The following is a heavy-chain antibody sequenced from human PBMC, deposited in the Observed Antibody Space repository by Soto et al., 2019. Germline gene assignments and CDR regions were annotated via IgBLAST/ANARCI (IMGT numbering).Heavy chain of an antibody. CDR2: IHKDGRAQ. Sequence: EVQLVESGGVLVQPGGSLRLSCAASGFTFSSYWMTWVRQAPGEGLEWVAKIHKDGRAQYYVASVKGRVVISRDNAKDSLYLTMNNLRVEDTAVYYCARDVGFHGHESWGKGTLVTVSP. D-gene: IGHD1-26*01. V-gene: IGHV3-7*01. CDR3: ARDVGFHGHES. CDR1: GFTFSSYW. J-gene: IGHJ5*02.